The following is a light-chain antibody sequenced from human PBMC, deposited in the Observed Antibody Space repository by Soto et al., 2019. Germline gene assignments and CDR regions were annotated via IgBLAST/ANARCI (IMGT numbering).Light chain of an antibody. CDR2: GAS. Sequence: EIVLTQSPGTLSLSPGERATLSCRASQSVSSSYLAWYQQKPGQAPRLLIYGASSRATGIPDRFSGSGSGTDFTLTISRLELEDFAVYYCQQYGSAPPNTFGQGTRLVI. CDR3: QQYGSAPPNT. J-gene: IGKJ5*01. V-gene: IGKV3-20*01. CDR1: QSVSSSY.